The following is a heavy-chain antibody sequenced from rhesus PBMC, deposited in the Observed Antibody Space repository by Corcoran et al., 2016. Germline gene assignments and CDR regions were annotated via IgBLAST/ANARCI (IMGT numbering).Heavy chain of an antibody. D-gene: IGHD6-31*01. CDR1: GFSLSRND. V-gene: IGHV4-147*01. Sequence: QVLLQESGPGLVKHSETLSLTCPVSGFSLSRNDWTWLRPSPGKGLEWIGWISGKRETTSYNPSLGGRVTISKDTSQNHYSLMLTSMTAADTAVYYCARGSGWANYWGQGVLVTVSS. CDR3: ARGSGWANY. CDR2: ISGKRETT. J-gene: IGHJ4*01.